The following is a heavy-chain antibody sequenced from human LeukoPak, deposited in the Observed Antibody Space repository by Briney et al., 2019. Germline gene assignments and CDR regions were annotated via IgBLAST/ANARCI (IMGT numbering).Heavy chain of an antibody. CDR2: ISGSGGST. J-gene: IGHJ6*02. CDR1: GGSFSGYY. V-gene: IGHV3-23*01. Sequence: PSETLSLTCAVYGGSFSGYYWSWVRQAPGKGLEWVSGISGSGGSTYYADSVKGRFTVSRDNSKSTLYLQVNSLTADDTAVYYCAKGDSSGYLYSLSYYYGMDVWGQGTTVTVSS. CDR3: AKGDSSGYLYSLSYYYGMDV. D-gene: IGHD3-22*01.